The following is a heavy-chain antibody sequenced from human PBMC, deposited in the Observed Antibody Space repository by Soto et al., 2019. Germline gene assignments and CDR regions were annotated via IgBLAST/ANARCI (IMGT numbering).Heavy chain of an antibody. V-gene: IGHV4-34*01. CDR2: INHSGST. J-gene: IGHJ3*02. D-gene: IGHD2-2*01. CDR1: GGAFSGYY. Sequence: SETLSLTCAVYGGAFSGYYWPFVRQPPGKGREWIGEINHSGSTNYNPSLKSRVTISVDTSKNQFSLKLSSVTAADTAVYYCARAPQYDAFNIWGQRTMVTVSS. CDR3: ARAPQYDAFNI.